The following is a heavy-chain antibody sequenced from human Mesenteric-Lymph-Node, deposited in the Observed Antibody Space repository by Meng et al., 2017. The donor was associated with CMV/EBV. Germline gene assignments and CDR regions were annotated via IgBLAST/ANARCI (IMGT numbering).Heavy chain of an antibody. CDR1: GYSISRGYY. Sequence: GSLRLSCSVSGYSISRGYYWGWIRQPPGKGLEWIGSIYHGGSTYYNPSLKSRVTISVETSKNQFSLKLSSVTAADTAVYYCAREPPYCSSTICYSFDILGHGTMVTVSS. CDR2: IYHGGST. J-gene: IGHJ3*02. V-gene: IGHV4-38-2*02. CDR3: AREPPYCSSTICYSFDI. D-gene: IGHD2-2*01.